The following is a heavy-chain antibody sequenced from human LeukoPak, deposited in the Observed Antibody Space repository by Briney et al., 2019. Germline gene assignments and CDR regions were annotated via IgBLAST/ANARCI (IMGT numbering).Heavy chain of an antibody. CDR3: AKKVAVARADYFDY. Sequence: GGSLRLSCAASGFIFDNYALSWVRQAPGKGLEWVSAISGSGGSTYYADSVKGRFTISRDNSKNTLYLQMNSLRAEDTAVYYCAKKVAVARADYFDYWGQGTLVTVSS. V-gene: IGHV3-23*01. D-gene: IGHD6-19*01. CDR1: GFIFDNYA. J-gene: IGHJ4*02. CDR2: ISGSGGST.